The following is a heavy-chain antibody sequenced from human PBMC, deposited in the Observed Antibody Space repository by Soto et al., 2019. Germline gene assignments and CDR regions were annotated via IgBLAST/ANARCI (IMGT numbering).Heavy chain of an antibody. CDR3: ARADSGVVILPDVRPLFDL. D-gene: IGHD3-10*01. Sequence: QMQMLQSGAEVRKPGASVKVSCKTSGYDFLNFNIHWVRQAPGQGLEWMAVINPSGGYTRHEQKFQGRFTLTRDTSSTTVYMDRSGLSSEDTAVYYCARADSGVVILPDVRPLFDLWGQGTLVVVSS. CDR1: GYDFLNFN. J-gene: IGHJ4*02. CDR2: INPSGGYT. V-gene: IGHV1-46*01.